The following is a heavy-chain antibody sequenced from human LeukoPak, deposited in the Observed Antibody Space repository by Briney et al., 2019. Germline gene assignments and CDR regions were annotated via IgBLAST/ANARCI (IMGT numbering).Heavy chain of an antibody. D-gene: IGHD3-10*01. V-gene: IGHV3-7*01. CDR2: IKQDGSEK. Sequence: PGGSLRLSCAASGFTFSDYYMSWIRQAPGKGLEWVANIKQDGSEKYYVDSVKGRFTISRDNAKNSLYLQMNSLRAEDTAVYYCARDTPYYGSGSYFEKNDYWGQGTLVTVSS. CDR3: ARDTPYYGSGSYFEKNDY. J-gene: IGHJ4*02. CDR1: GFTFSDYY.